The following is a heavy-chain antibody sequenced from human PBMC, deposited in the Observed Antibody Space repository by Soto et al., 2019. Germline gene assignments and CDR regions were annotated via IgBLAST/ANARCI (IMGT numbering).Heavy chain of an antibody. CDR3: ARESVASIAARPRYFDY. J-gene: IGHJ4*02. D-gene: IGHD6-6*01. CDR2: INHSGST. V-gene: IGHV4-34*01. Sequence: SETLSLTCAVYGGSFSGYYWSWIRQPPGKGLELIGEINHSGSTNYNPSLKSRVTISVDTSKNQFSLKLSSVTAADTAVYYCARESVASIAARPRYFDYWGQGTLVTVSS. CDR1: GGSFSGYY.